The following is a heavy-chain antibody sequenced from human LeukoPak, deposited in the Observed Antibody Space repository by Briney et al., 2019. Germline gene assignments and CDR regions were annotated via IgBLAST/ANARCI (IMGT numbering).Heavy chain of an antibody. CDR1: GFTFSSYA. Sequence: GGSLRLSCAASGFTFSSYAMSWVRQAPGKGLEWVSAISGSGGSTYYADSVKGRFTISRDNSKNTLYLPMNSLRAEDTAVYYWAKDSPFEYSSPLFDYWGQGTLVTVSS. J-gene: IGHJ4*02. D-gene: IGHD6-6*01. CDR3: AKDSPFEYSSPLFDY. V-gene: IGHV3-23*01. CDR2: ISGSGGST.